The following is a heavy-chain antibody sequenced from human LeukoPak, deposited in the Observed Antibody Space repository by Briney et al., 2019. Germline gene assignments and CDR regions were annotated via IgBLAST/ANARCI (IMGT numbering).Heavy chain of an antibody. CDR1: GFTFSSYG. CDR3: ARDFWSGYPNWFDP. Sequence: GGSLRLSCAASGFTFSSYGMHWVRQAPGKGLEWVAFIRYDGSNKYYADSVKGRFTISRDNSKNTLYLQMNSLRAEDTAVYYCARDFWSGYPNWFDPWGQGTLVTDSS. D-gene: IGHD3-3*01. V-gene: IGHV3-30*02. CDR2: IRYDGSNK. J-gene: IGHJ5*02.